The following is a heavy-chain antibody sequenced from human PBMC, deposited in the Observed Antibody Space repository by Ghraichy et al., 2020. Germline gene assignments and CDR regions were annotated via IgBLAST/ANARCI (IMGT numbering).Heavy chain of an antibody. CDR2: ISSSSSTI. Sequence: GGSLRLSCAASGFTFSSYSMNWVRQAPGKGLEWVSYISSSSSTIYYADSVKGRFTISRDNAKNSLYLQMNSLRDEDTAVYYCARDDHYGDDQAYSYFDYWGQGTLVTVSS. J-gene: IGHJ4*02. D-gene: IGHD4-17*01. CDR3: ARDDHYGDDQAYSYFDY. CDR1: GFTFSSYS. V-gene: IGHV3-48*02.